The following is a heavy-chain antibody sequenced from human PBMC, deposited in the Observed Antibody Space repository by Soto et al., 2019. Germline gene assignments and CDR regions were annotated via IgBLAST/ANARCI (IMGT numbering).Heavy chain of an antibody. CDR2: ISATGIST. V-gene: IGHV3-23*01. J-gene: IGHJ4*01. CDR1: GFTFATYA. D-gene: IGHD1-1*01. Sequence: GGSLRLSCAASGFTFATYAMIWVRQAPGKGLEWVSAISATGISTYYADSVKGRVTISRDNSANTLSLEMSSLTAEDTAVYYCARDKDTSSWTGFDFWGHGTLVTVSS. CDR3: ARDKDTSSWTGFDF.